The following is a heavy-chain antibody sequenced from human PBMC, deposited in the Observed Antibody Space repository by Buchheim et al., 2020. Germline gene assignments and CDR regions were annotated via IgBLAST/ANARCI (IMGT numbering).Heavy chain of an antibody. Sequence: QVQLVESGGGVVQPGRSLRLSCAASGFTFSSYAMHWVRQAPGKGLEWVAVISYDGSNKYYADSVKGRFTISRENSKNTLYLKMNSLRAEDTAVYYCARVSGYYRAEYFQHWGQGTL. D-gene: IGHD3-22*01. CDR2: ISYDGSNK. J-gene: IGHJ1*01. CDR1: GFTFSSYA. V-gene: IGHV3-30-3*01. CDR3: ARVSGYYRAEYFQH.